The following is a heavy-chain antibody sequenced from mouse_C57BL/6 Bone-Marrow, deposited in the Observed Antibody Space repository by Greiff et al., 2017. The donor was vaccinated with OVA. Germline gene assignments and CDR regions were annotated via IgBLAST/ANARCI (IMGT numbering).Heavy chain of an antibody. D-gene: IGHD3-2*02. V-gene: IGHV1-55*01. CDR1: GYTFTSYW. CDR3: ARRSSGYVMYAMDY. J-gene: IGHJ4*01. CDR2: IYPGSGST. Sequence: QVQLQQPGAELVKPGASVKMSCKASGYTFTSYWITWVKQRPGQGLEWIGDIYPGSGSTNYNEKFKSKATLTVDTSSSTAYMQLSSLTSEDSAVYYCARRSSGYVMYAMDYGGQGTSVTVSS.